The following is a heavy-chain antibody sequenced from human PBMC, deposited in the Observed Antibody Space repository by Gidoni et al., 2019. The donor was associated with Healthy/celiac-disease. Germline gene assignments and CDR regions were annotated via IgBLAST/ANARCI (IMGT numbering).Heavy chain of an antibody. CDR2: ISGSGGST. J-gene: IGHJ6*03. Sequence: EVQLLESGGGLVQPGGSLRLSCAASGFTFSSYAMSWVRQAPGKGLEWVSAISGSGGSTYYADSVKGRFTISRDNSKNTLYLQMNSLRAEDTAVYYCAKSPGLQNLFYYDYYMDVWGKGTTVTVSS. CDR1: GFTFSSYA. CDR3: AKSPGLQNLFYYDYYMDV. V-gene: IGHV3-23*01. D-gene: IGHD4-4*01.